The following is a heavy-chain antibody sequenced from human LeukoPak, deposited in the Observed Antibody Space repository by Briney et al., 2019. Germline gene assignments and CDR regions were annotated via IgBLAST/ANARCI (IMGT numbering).Heavy chain of an antibody. J-gene: IGHJ4*02. CDR2: IYYSGST. D-gene: IGHD3-3*01. CDR1: GGSISSSSYY. Sequence: SETLSLTCTVSGGSISSSSYYWGWIRQPPGKGLEWIGSIYYSGSTYYNPSLKSRFTISVDTSKNQFSLKLSSVTAADTAVYYCARKYYDFWSGYYRGDYFDYWGQGTLVTVSS. V-gene: IGHV4-39*01. CDR3: ARKYYDFWSGYYRGDYFDY.